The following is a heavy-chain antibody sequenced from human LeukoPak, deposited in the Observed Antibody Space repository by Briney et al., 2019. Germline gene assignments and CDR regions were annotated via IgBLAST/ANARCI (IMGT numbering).Heavy chain of an antibody. CDR3: AKDFYGSGSWLDAFDI. V-gene: IGHV3-30*18. Sequence: GRSLRLSCAASGFTSSSYGMHWVRQAPGKGLEWVAVISYDGSNKYYADSVKGRFTISRDNSKNTLYLQMNNLRAEDTAVYYCAKDFYGSGSWLDAFDIWGQGTMVTVSS. CDR2: ISYDGSNK. D-gene: IGHD3-10*01. CDR1: GFTSSSYG. J-gene: IGHJ3*02.